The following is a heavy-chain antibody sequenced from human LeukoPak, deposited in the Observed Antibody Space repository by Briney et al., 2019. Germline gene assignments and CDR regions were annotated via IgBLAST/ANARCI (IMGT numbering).Heavy chain of an antibody. CDR1: GFRFSDYY. CDR3: AKSADYDILTGPFDY. J-gene: IGHJ4*02. Sequence: GGSLRLSCAASGFRFSDYYMSWMRQAPGKGLEWVSSISRGGNSKYSADSVKGRFTISRDNAKNSLYLQMNSLRAEDMALYYCAKSADYDILTGPFDYWDQGTLVTVSS. V-gene: IGHV3-11*01. D-gene: IGHD3-9*01. CDR2: ISRGGNSK.